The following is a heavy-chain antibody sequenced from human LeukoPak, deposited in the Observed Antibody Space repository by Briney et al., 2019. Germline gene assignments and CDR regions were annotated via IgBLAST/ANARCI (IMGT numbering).Heavy chain of an antibody. J-gene: IGHJ5*02. CDR1: GYSISSGYY. CDR2: IYTSGST. V-gene: IGHV4-61*02. Sequence: SETLSLTCAVSGYSISSGYYWSWIRQPAGKGLEWIGRIYTSGSTNYNPSLKSRVTISVDTSKNQFSLKLSSVTATDTAVYYCARMTTLTWFDPWGHGTLVTVSS. CDR3: ARMTTLTWFDP. D-gene: IGHD4-11*01.